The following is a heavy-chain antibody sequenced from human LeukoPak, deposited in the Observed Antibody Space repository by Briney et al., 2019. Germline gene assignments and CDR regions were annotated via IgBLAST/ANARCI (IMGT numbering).Heavy chain of an antibody. CDR1: GFTCSSYE. CDR3: ARDSKRLVWFDP. CDR2: ISSSSSYI. J-gene: IGHJ5*02. Sequence: GGSLRLSCATSGFTCSSYEMNWVRQAPGKGLEWVSSISSSSSYIYYADSVKGRFTISRDNAKNSLYLQMNSLRAEDTAVYYCARDSKRLVWFDPWGQGTLVTVSS. V-gene: IGHV3-21*01.